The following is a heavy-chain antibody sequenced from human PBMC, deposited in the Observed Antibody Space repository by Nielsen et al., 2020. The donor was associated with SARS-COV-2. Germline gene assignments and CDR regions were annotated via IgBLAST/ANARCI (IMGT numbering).Heavy chain of an antibody. J-gene: IGHJ5*02. CDR1: GGSISSGGYY. Sequence: SETLSLTCTVSGGSISSGGYYWSWIRQHPGKGLEWIGLRHYTGNTYYNPSLQSRLFISVDTSKNQFSLRRSSVTAADTAVYYCATGAGWFDPWGQGTRVTVSS. V-gene: IGHV4-31*03. CDR3: ATGAGWFDP. D-gene: IGHD6-19*01. CDR2: RHYTGNT.